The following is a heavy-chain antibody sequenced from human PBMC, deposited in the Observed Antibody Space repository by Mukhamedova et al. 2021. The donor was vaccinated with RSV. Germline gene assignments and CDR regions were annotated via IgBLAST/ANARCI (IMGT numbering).Heavy chain of an antibody. CDR2: ISAYDGNT. Sequence: GRISAYDGNTKYAQKVQGRVTMTTDTSTSTAYMEVRSLRSDDTAVYYCARVGGGIVPTWGQGTLVTVSS. V-gene: IGHV1-18*01. D-gene: IGHD2-2*01. CDR3: ARVGGGIVPT. J-gene: IGHJ1*01.